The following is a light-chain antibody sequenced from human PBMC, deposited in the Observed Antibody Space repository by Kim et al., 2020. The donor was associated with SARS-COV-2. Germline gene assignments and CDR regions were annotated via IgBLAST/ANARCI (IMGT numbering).Light chain of an antibody. CDR3: QQYYNWPRT. CDR1: QTVSSS. CDR2: GAS. J-gene: IGKJ1*01. V-gene: IGKV3-15*01. Sequence: VSPGERVTPSCRASQTVSSSLAWYQQKPGQAPTLLIYGASARATGTPARFSGSASGTEFTLTISSLQSEDFAVYYCQQYYNWPRTFGQGTKVDIK.